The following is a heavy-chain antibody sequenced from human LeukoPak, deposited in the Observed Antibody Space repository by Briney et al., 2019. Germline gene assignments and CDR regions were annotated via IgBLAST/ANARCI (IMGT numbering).Heavy chain of an antibody. CDR2: IKQDGSEK. CDR3: AGSYGD. J-gene: IGHJ4*02. V-gene: IGHV3-7*01. CDR1: GFTFSDYW. Sequence: GGSLRLSCAASGFTFSDYWMTWVRQAPGKGLEWVANIKQDGSEKYYVDSVKGRFTISRDNAKNLLYLQMNSLRVEDTAVYYCAGSYGDWGQGTLVTVSS. D-gene: IGHD4-17*01.